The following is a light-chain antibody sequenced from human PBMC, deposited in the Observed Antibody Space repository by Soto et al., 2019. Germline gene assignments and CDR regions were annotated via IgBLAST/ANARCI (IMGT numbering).Light chain of an antibody. J-gene: IGKJ1*01. Sequence: DIRMTQSPSTLSASVGDRVTITCRASQSISSWLAWYQQKPGKAPKLLIYKASSLESGVPSRFSGSGSGTESTLTISSLQPDELATYYDEQYNSYPWTFGQGTKVEIK. CDR3: EQYNSYPWT. CDR2: KAS. CDR1: QSISSW. V-gene: IGKV1-5*03.